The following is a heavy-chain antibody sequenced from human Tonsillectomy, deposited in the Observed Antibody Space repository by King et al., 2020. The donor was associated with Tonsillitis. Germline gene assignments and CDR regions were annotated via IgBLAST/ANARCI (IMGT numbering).Heavy chain of an antibody. Sequence: VQLVESGGGVVQPGRSLRLSCAASRFNFRSYALHWVRQAPGKGLEWVAVISADGSNKYYADSVRGRFTISRDNSKTTLYLQMNSLRPEDTAVYFCVTLEAVTPAFFDYWGEGTLATAPS. CDR3: VTLEAVTPAFFDY. D-gene: IGHD2-15*01. CDR1: RFNFRSYA. J-gene: IGHJ4*02. V-gene: IGHV3-30*04. CDR2: ISADGSNK.